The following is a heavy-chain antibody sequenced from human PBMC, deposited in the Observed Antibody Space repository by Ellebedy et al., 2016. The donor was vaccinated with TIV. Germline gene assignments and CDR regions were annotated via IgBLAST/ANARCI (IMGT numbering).Heavy chain of an antibody. Sequence: MPSETLSLTCSVSGGSVSSTRYYWAWIRQPPGKGLEYIGSVYYSGSPYYNPSLKSRVTVSVDTSKNQFSLNLSSVTAADTALYYCARDPALPRGRFDTWGQGTLVTVSS. V-gene: IGHV4-39*07. CDR1: GGSVSSTRYY. J-gene: IGHJ5*02. CDR3: ARDPALPRGRFDT. CDR2: VYYSGSP.